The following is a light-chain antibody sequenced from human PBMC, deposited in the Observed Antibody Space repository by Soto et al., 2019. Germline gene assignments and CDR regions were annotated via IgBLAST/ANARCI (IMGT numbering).Light chain of an antibody. V-gene: IGKV3-20*01. J-gene: IGKJ1*01. CDR3: QQYCSSPTWT. CDR2: GAS. Sequence: EIVLTQSPGTLSLSPGERATLSCRASQSVSSSYLAWYQQKPGQAPRLLIYGASSRATGIPDRFSGSGSGTDFTLTISRLEPEDFAVYYCQQYCSSPTWTFGQGTKGEIK. CDR1: QSVSSSY.